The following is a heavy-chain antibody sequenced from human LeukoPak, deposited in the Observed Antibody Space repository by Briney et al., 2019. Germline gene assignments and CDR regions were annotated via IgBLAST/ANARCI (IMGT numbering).Heavy chain of an antibody. D-gene: IGHD3-16*01. V-gene: IGHV3-48*03. CDR2: ISSSGSTI. Sequence: GGSLRLSCAVSGYTFSSYEMNWVRQAPGKGLEWVSYISSSGSTIYYADSVKGRFTISRDNAKNSLYLQMNSLRAEDTAVYYCARVPYDYVWGSYGGDYYFDYWGQGTLVTVSS. J-gene: IGHJ4*02. CDR3: ARVPYDYVWGSYGGDYYFDY. CDR1: GYTFSSYE.